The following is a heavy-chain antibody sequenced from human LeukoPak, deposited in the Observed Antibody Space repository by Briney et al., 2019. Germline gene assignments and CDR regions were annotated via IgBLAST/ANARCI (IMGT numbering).Heavy chain of an antibody. CDR3: ARFSGSRIAAAGTGADY. CDR1: GGSISSYY. J-gene: IGHJ4*02. CDR2: IDYSGST. Sequence: PSETLSLTCTVSGGSISSYYWSWIRQPPGKGLEWIGYIDYSGSTNYNPSLKSRVTISVDTSENQFFLKLSSVTAADTAVYYCARFSGSRIAAAGTGADYWGQGTLVTVSS. D-gene: IGHD6-13*01. V-gene: IGHV4-59*01.